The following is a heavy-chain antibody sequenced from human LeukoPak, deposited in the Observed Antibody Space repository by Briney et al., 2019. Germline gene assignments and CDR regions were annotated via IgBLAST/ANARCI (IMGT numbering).Heavy chain of an antibody. CDR3: AKDGGYSNTYYYGMDV. J-gene: IGHJ6*02. CDR2: IWYDGTNK. V-gene: IGHV3-30*02. D-gene: IGHD5-18*01. Sequence: GGSLRLSCAASGFIFSNYGMHWVRQAPGKGLEWVAVIWYDGTNKYYADSVKGRFTISRDNSKNTLYLQMNSLRAEDTALYYCAKDGGYSNTYYYGMDVWGQGTTVTVSS. CDR1: GFIFSNYG.